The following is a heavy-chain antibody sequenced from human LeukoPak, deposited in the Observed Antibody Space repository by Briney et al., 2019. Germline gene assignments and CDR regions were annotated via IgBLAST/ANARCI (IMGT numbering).Heavy chain of an antibody. D-gene: IGHD3-10*01. CDR2: IKNDGSEE. J-gene: IGHJ4*02. CDR1: GFTFKHYM. Sequence: PGGSLRLSCAPSGFTFKHYMMNWVRQAPGKGLEGVADIKNDGSEEYYVDSVKGRFTISRDNARNSLFLQMNSLTVEDTAVYYCARAIRGSAVDTGDRWGQGTLVTVSS. CDR3: ARAIRGSAVDTGDR. V-gene: IGHV3-7*01.